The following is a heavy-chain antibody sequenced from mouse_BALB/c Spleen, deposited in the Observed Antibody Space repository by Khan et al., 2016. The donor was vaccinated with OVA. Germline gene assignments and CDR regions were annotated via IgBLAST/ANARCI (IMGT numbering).Heavy chain of an antibody. J-gene: IGHJ3*01. V-gene: IGHV5-4*02. CDR2: ISDGGSYT. CDR3: TRGGYGAFGY. CDR1: GFTFSDYY. Sequence: EVELVESGGGLVKPGGSLKLSCAASGFTFSDYYMSWVRQTPEKRLEWVATISDGGSYTYFPDRVEGRFTISRDHAKHNLYLQLISLKSEDTAMYYCTRGGYGAFGYWGQGTLVTVSA. D-gene: IGHD2-14*01.